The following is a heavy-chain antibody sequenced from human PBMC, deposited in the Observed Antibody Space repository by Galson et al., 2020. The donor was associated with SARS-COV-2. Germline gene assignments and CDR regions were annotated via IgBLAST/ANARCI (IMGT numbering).Heavy chain of an antibody. CDR2: IDWDDDK. CDR1: GFSLRTSGMC. D-gene: IGHD2-21*02. J-gene: IGHJ6*02. V-gene: IGHV2-70*01. Sequence: SGPTLVHPPQPLTLTCTFSGFSLRTSGMCVSWIRQPPGKALEWPAIIDWDDDKYYRTSLKTRLTISKDTSKNQVVLTMTNMDPVDTATYYCARMICYFGYGMDVWGQGTTVTVSS. CDR3: ARMICYFGYGMDV.